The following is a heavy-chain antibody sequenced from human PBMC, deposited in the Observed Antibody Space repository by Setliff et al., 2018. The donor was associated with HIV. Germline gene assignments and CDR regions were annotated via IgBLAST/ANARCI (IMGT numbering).Heavy chain of an antibody. D-gene: IGHD2-8*02. CDR1: GYTFTDYF. J-gene: IGHJ3*01. CDR3: ATGSYGATWYGTGGFDV. CDR2: IDPEDGER. Sequence: ASVKVSCKASGYTFTDYFMHWVRQAPGKGLEWMGRIDPEDGERMFAEKFQGRVTIAADTSTDTAYMELSSLRSEDMAVYYCATGSYGATWYGTGGFDVWGQGTLVTVSS. V-gene: IGHV1-69-2*01.